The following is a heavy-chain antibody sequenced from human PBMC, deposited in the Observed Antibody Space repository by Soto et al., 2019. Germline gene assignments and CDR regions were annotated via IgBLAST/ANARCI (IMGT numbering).Heavy chain of an antibody. CDR3: AGLSFRLAAASHGRSNWIGP. V-gene: IGHV4-39*01. CDR1: GGSISDPSYY. D-gene: IGHD1-26*01. CDR2: IFYTGRT. J-gene: IGHJ5*02. Sequence: PSETLSLTCTVSGGSISDPSYYWGWVRQPPGKGLEWIGDIFYTGRTYYSPSLKSRVTISVDTSMEQFSLNLISVTAADTAVYFCAGLSFRLAAASHGRSNWIGPWAPGTLVTVSS.